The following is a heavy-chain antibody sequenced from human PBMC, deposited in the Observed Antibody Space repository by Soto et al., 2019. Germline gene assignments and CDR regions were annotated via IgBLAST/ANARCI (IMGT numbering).Heavy chain of an antibody. CDR1: GGSISSGCYY. CDR2: IYYSGST. J-gene: IGHJ4*02. CDR3: ARFDDSSPFDY. Sequence: SETLSLTCTVSGGSISSGCYYWSGIRQHPGKGLEWIGYIYYSGSTYYNPSLKSRVTISVDTSKNQFSLKLSSVTAADTAVYYCARFDDSSPFDYWGQGTLVTVSS. D-gene: IGHD3-22*01. V-gene: IGHV4-31*03.